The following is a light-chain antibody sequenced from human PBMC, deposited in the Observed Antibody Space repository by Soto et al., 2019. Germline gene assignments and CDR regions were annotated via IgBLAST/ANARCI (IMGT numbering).Light chain of an antibody. V-gene: IGKV1-5*01. Sequence: DIQMTQSPSTLSASVGDRVTITCRASQSISSWLAWYQQKPGKAPKLLIYDASSLESGVPSRFSGSGSETEFTLTISSLQPEDFATYYCQQLNSYPFGQGTRLEIK. CDR1: QSISSW. CDR2: DAS. CDR3: QQLNSYP. J-gene: IGKJ5*01.